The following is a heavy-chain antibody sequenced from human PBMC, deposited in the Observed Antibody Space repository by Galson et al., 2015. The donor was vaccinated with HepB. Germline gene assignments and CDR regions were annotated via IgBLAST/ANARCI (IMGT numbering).Heavy chain of an antibody. Sequence: SLRLSCAASGFTFSSYAMSWVRQAPGKGLEWVSAISGSGGSTYYADSVKGRFTISRDNSKNTLYLQMNSLRAEDTAVYYCAKVIAVAGYSDYWGQGTLVTVSS. CDR1: GFTFSSYA. D-gene: IGHD6-19*01. CDR3: AKVIAVAGYSDY. V-gene: IGHV3-23*01. J-gene: IGHJ4*02. CDR2: ISGSGGST.